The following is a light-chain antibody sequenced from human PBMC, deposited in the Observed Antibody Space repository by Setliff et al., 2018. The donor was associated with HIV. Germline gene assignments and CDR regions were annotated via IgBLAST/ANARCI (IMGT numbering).Light chain of an antibody. V-gene: IGLV2-11*01. J-gene: IGLJ1*01. CDR1: SSDIGVYNY. CDR2: DFN. Sequence: QSVLTQPPSVSGSPGQSVTISCTGTSSDIGVYNYVSWYQQHTGRAPKLMIYDFNKRPSGVPGRFSGSKSGNAASLTISGLRAEDEADYYCCTYAGTYTYVFGTGTRSPS. CDR3: CTYAGTYTYV.